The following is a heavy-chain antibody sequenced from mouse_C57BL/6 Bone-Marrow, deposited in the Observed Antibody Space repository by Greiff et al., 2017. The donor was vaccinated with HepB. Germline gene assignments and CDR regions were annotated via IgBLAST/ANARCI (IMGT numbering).Heavy chain of an antibody. J-gene: IGHJ3*01. CDR2: IYPGGGYT. D-gene: IGHD3-3*01. Sequence: VQGVESGAELVRPGTSVKMSCKASGYTFTNYWIGWAKQRPGHGLEWIGDIYPGGGYTNYNEKFKGKATLTADKSSSTAYMQFSSLTSEDSAIYYCARGDGFAYWGQGTLVTVSA. CDR1: GYTFTNYW. V-gene: IGHV1-63*01. CDR3: ARGDGFAY.